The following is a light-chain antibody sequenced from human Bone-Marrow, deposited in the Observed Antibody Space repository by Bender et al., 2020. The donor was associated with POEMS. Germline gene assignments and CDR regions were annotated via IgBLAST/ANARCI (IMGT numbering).Light chain of an antibody. J-gene: IGLJ1*01. CDR2: DAT. Sequence: QSALTQPTSVSGSPRQSITISCTGTSSDIGAYNYVSWYQQHPGTAPRLLIYDATNRPSGVSDRFSGSRSGNTASLTISGLQAEDDADYYCCFYAGSNTYVFGSGTHLTVL. CDR1: SSDIGAYNY. V-gene: IGLV2-14*03. CDR3: CFYAGSNTYV.